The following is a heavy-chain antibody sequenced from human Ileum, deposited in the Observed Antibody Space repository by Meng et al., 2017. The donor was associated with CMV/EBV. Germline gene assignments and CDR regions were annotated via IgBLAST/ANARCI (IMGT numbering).Heavy chain of an antibody. CDR2: ITHSGRT. V-gene: IGHV4-34*01. CDR3: ARGLASGWPDY. D-gene: IGHD3-10*01. J-gene: IGHJ4*02. CDR1: GGSFTGYY. Sequence: QVQLQQCGAGLLQPSETLSLTCAVFGGSFTGYYWSWFRQSPGKGLEWIGEITHSGRTSYNLSLKSRVTISVDMSKYQFSLKLTSVTAADTAIYYCARGLASGWPDYWGQGTLVTVSS.